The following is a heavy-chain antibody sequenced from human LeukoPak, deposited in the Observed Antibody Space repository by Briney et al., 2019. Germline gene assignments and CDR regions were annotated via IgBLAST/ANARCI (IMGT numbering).Heavy chain of an antibody. CDR2: ISYDGSNK. Sequence: PGRSLRLSCAASGFTFSSYAMHWVRQAPGKGLEWVAVISYDGSNKYYADSVKGRFTISRDNSKNTLYLQMNSLRAEDTAVYYCAREGMGYSGYEAALDYWGQGTLVTVSS. J-gene: IGHJ4*02. CDR3: AREGMGYSGYEAALDY. D-gene: IGHD5-12*01. CDR1: GFTFSSYA. V-gene: IGHV3-30*04.